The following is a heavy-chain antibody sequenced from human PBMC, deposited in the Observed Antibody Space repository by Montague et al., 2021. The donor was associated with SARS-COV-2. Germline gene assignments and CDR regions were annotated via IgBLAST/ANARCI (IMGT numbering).Heavy chain of an antibody. CDR1: GGSISSYY. CDR3: AREGGRSDYLDY. D-gene: IGHD3-10*01. J-gene: IGHJ4*02. V-gene: IGHV4-4*08. Sequence: SETLSLTCTVSGGSISSYYLDWIRQTPEKALEWLGNIYTSRYTKYNPSVKSRVTISLDTSKNEISLKLTSVTATDTAVYYCAREGGRSDYLDYWGQGILVTASS. CDR2: IYTSRYT.